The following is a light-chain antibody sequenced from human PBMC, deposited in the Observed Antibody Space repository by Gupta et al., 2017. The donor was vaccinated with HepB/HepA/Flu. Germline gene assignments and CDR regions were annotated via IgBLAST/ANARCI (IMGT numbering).Light chain of an antibody. V-gene: IGLV4-69*02. CDR1: SGYTNYA. Sequence: QLVLTQSPSASASLGAAVKLPCTLSSGYTNYAIAWHKQQPEKGPRFLMELNRDGSHNKGDGIPERFSGSISGAERYLTISSLQSEDEADYYCPTWGPGIRIFGGGTKLTVL. J-gene: IGLJ2*01. CDR3: PTWGPGIRI. CDR2: LNRDGSH.